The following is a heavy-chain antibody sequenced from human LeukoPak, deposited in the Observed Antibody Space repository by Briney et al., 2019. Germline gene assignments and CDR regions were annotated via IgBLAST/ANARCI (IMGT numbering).Heavy chain of an antibody. CDR2: ISSSSSYI. CDR3: ARDLSLYDSSGYYFDY. J-gene: IGHJ4*02. CDR1: GFTFSSYS. V-gene: IGHV3-21*01. Sequence: GGSLRLSCAASGFTFSSYSMNWVRQAPGKGLEWVSSISSSSSYIYYADSVKGRFTISRDNAKNSLYLQMNSLRAEDTAVYYRARDLSLYDSSGYYFDYWGQGTLVTVSS. D-gene: IGHD3-22*01.